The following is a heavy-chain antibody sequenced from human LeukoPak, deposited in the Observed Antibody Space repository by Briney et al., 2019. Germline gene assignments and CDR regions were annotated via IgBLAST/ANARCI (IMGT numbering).Heavy chain of an antibody. CDR3: ATPHTGPGGGTNYPPHH. J-gene: IGHJ5*02. CDR2: ISGGGGST. Sequence: PGGSLRLSCAASGFTFSSYAMSWVRQAPGKGLEWVSRISGGGGSTYYTDSVKGRFTISRDNSKNTLYLQMNSLRGEDTALYYCATPHTGPGGGTNYPPHHWGQGTLVTVSS. V-gene: IGHV3-23*01. D-gene: IGHD3-10*01. CDR1: GFTFSSYA.